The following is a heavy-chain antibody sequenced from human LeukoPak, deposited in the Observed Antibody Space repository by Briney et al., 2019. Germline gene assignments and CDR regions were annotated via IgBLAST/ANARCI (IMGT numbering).Heavy chain of an antibody. J-gene: IGHJ6*03. CDR3: ARRKRGYSYGDPPYYYYMDV. CDR1: GFTFSDYY. CDR2: ISSSGSTI. V-gene: IGHV3-11*01. D-gene: IGHD5-18*01. Sequence: AGGSLRLSCAASGFTFSDYYMSWIRQAPGKGLEWVSYISSSGSTIYYADSVKGRFTISRDNAKNSLYLQMNSLRAEDTAVYYCARRKRGYSYGDPPYYYYMDVWGKGTTVTISS.